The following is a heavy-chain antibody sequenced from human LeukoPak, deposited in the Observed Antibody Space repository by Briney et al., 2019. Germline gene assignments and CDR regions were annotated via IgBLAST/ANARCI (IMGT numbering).Heavy chain of an antibody. D-gene: IGHD5-18*01. CDR3: AKGLSGRVYSYGIYYYYGMDV. CDR2: ISGSGGST. V-gene: IGHV3-23*01. J-gene: IGHJ6*04. Sequence: PGGSLRLSCAASGFTFSSYAMSWVRQAPGKGLEWVSAISGSGGSTNYADSVKGRFTITRDNSKNTLYLQMTSVRAEDTAVYYCAKGLSGRVYSYGIYYYYGMDVWGKGTTVTVSS. CDR1: GFTFSSYA.